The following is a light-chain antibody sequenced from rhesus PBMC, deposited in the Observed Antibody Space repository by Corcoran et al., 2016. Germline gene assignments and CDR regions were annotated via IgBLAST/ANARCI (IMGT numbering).Light chain of an antibody. CDR3: QQHYTLRS. Sequence: DIQMTQSPSSLSASVGDRVTITCRASQGIRNSLNWYQQKPGKAPQLLIYSANRLQSGVPSRFSGRGSGTEFTLTISSWQPEDVATYYCQQHYTLRSFGQGTKVEIK. CDR2: SAN. CDR1: QGIRNS. J-gene: IGKJ1*01. V-gene: IGKV1-32*01.